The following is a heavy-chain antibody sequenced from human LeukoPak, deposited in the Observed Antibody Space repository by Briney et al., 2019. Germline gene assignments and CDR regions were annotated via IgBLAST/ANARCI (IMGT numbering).Heavy chain of an antibody. D-gene: IGHD2-21*02. J-gene: IGHJ5*02. V-gene: IGHV1-69*04. CDR2: IIPILGIA. CDR3: ARSDCGGDCEFDP. CDR1: GGTFSSYA. Sequence: ASVKVSCKASGGTFSSYAISWVRQAPGQGLEWMGRIIPILGIANYAQKFQGRVTITADKSTSTAYMELSSLRSEDTAVYYCARSDCGGDCEFDPWGQGTLVTVSS.